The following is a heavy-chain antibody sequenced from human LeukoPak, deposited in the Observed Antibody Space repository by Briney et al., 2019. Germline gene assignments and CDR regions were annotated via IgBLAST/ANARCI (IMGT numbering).Heavy chain of an antibody. J-gene: IGHJ4*02. CDR1: GFTFSSYG. V-gene: IGHV3-30*18. Sequence: PGGSLRLSCAASGFTFSSYGMHWVRQAPGKGLEWVAVISYDGSNKYYADSVKGRFTISRDNSRNTLYLQMNSLRAEDTAVYYCAKDFGGAGSYYCPFDYWGQGTLVTVSS. CDR3: AKDFGGAGSYYCPFDY. CDR2: ISYDGSNK. D-gene: IGHD3-10*01.